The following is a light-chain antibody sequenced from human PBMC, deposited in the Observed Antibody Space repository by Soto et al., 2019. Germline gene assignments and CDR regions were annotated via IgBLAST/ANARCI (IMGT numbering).Light chain of an antibody. V-gene: IGLV2-14*02. CDR2: EGF. CDR1: SSDVGGSGL. Sequence: QSALTQPASLSGSPGQSITISCTGTSSDVGGSGLVSWYQFHPGKAPKLLIFEGFKRPSGVPDRFSGSKSGTSASLAISGLQSEDEADYYCAAWDDSLNGRVVFGGGTKLTVL. CDR3: AAWDDSLNGRVV. J-gene: IGLJ2*01.